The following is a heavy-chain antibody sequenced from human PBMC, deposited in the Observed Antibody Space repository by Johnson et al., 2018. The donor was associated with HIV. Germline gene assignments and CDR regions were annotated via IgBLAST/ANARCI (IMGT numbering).Heavy chain of an antibody. D-gene: IGHD6-19*01. J-gene: IGHJ3*02. CDR2: IIWNGGST. CDR1: GFSFDDYG. Sequence: VESGGGVVRPGGSLRLSCAASGFSFDDYGMSWVRQAPGKGLEWVSGIIWNGGSTGYADSVKGRFTISRDNAKNSLYLQMNSLRPEDTGLYYCAKDIASGYTNGGTIETWGQGTMVTVSS. V-gene: IGHV3-20*04. CDR3: AKDIASGYTNGGTIET.